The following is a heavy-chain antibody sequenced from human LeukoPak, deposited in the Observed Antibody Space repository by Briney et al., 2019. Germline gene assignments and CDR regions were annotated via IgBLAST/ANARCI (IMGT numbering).Heavy chain of an antibody. Sequence: PGASLRLSCVTSGFTFRNFAVHWVRQAPGKGLEWVSVIWNDGSNQYYADSVKGRFTISRDNSRKTVSLQMNSLGAKDTAVYYCAQVARSGFSSYHDHWGQGSLVIVSS. CDR2: IWNDGSNQ. V-gene: IGHV3-33*06. D-gene: IGHD1-26*01. J-gene: IGHJ5*02. CDR3: AQVARSGFSSYHDH. CDR1: GFTFRNFA.